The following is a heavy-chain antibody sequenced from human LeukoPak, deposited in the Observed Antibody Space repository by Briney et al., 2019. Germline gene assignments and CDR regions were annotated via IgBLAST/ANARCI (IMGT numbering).Heavy chain of an antibody. Sequence: SETLSLTCTVSGGSISSYYWSWIQQPPGKGLEWIGYIYYSGSTNYNPSLKSRVTISVDTSKNQFSLKLSSVTAADTAVYYCARAGRGYYDSSGFDYWGQGTLVTVSS. V-gene: IGHV4-59*01. J-gene: IGHJ4*02. D-gene: IGHD3-22*01. CDR2: IYYSGST. CDR3: ARAGRGYYDSSGFDY. CDR1: GGSISSYY.